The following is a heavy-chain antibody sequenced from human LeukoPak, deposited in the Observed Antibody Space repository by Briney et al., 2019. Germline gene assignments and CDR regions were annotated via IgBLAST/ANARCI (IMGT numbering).Heavy chain of an antibody. J-gene: IGHJ5*02. CDR1: GYTFTSYG. CDR3: ARDHYCSGGSCFKNAGWFDP. CDR2: ISAYNGNT. Sequence: GASVKVSCKASGYTFTSYGISWVRQAPGQGLEWMGRISAYNGNTNYAQKLQGRVTMTTDTSTSTAYMELRSLRSDDTAVYYCARDHYCSGGSCFKNAGWFDPWGQGTLVTVSS. V-gene: IGHV1-18*01. D-gene: IGHD2-15*01.